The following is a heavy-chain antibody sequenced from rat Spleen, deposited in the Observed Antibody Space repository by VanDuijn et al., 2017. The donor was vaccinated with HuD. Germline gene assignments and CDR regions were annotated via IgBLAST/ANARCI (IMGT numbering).Heavy chain of an antibody. Sequence: EVQLVESGGGLVQPGGSMNLSCAASGFTFNDYYMAWVRQTPKKGLEWVATIIYDGSRTYYRDSVKGRFTISRDHAKSTLYLQMDSLRSEDTATYYCAREGTYYGDYFDYWGQGVMVTVSS. D-gene: IGHD1-9*01. J-gene: IGHJ2*01. V-gene: IGHV5-7*01. CDR1: GFTFNDYY. CDR2: IIYDGSRT. CDR3: AREGTYYGDYFDY.